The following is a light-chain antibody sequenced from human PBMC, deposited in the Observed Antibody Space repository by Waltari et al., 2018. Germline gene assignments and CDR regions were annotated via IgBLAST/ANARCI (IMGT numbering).Light chain of an antibody. CDR2: GNN. V-gene: IGLV1-44*01. J-gene: IGLJ1*01. Sequence: QSVLTQPPSASGPPGQRVTISCSGSSSNIGGNTVTWSQQLPGRAPKLLIYGNNQRPSGVPDRFSGSKSGTSASLVISGLQSEDEADYYCATWDDSLSGFYVFGAGTRVTVL. CDR3: ATWDDSLSGFYV. CDR1: SSNIGGNT.